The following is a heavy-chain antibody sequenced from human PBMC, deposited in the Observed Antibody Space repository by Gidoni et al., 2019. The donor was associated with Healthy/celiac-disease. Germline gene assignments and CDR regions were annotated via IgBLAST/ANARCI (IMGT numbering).Heavy chain of an antibody. J-gene: IGHJ3*02. CDR2: FDPEDGET. CDR1: GYTLTELS. V-gene: IGHV1-24*01. Sequence: QVQLVQSEAEVKKPGASVKVSCTVSGYTLTELSMHWVRQAPGKGLEWMGGFDPEDGETIYAQKFQGRVTMTEDTSTDTAYMELSSLRSEDTAVYYCATSQVMRGSRSDLAFDIWGQGTMVTVSS. CDR3: ATSQVMRGSRSDLAFDI. D-gene: IGHD1-26*01.